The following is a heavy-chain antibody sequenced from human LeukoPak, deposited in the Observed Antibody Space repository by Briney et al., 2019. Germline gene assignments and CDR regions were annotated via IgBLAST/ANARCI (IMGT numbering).Heavy chain of an antibody. CDR3: GRETYTYDTSGPDH. Sequence: GRSLRLSCAASGFTFSSYAMHWVRQAPGKGLEWVAVISYDGSNKYYADSVKGRFTISRDNAKNTLYLQMNSLRAEDTAVYYCGRETYTYDTSGPDHWGQGTLVTVSS. CDR1: GFTFSSYA. D-gene: IGHD3-22*01. J-gene: IGHJ4*02. CDR2: ISYDGSNK. V-gene: IGHV3-30*04.